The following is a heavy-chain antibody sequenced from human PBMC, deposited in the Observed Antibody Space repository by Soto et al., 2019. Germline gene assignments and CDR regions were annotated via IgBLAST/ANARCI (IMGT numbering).Heavy chain of an antibody. Sequence: EVQLVESGGGLVKPGGSPRLTCAASEMTFRNYSMNWVRQAPGKGLEWVSSISSGGSYIYYADSGKGRFTISRDNAKNSLFLQMTSLRAEDTAVYYCATSGVATGFDFWGQGTLVTVSS. CDR2: ISSGGSYI. D-gene: IGHD5-12*01. CDR3: ATSGVATGFDF. CDR1: EMTFRNYS. J-gene: IGHJ4*02. V-gene: IGHV3-21*06.